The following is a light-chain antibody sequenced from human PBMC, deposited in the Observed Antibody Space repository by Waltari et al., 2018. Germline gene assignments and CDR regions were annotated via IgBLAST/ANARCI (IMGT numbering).Light chain of an antibody. V-gene: IGLV3-25*03. Sequence: SYELTQPPSVSVSPGQTARITCSGDALPKQYAYWYQQKPGQAPVLVIYKDSERPSGIPERFSGSSSGTTGTLTISGVQAEDEADYYWQSADSSGTYVFGTGTKVTVL. CDR2: KDS. CDR3: QSADSSGTYV. CDR1: ALPKQY. J-gene: IGLJ1*01.